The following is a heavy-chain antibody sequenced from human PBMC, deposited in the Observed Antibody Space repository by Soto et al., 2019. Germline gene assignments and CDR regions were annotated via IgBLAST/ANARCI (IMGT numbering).Heavy chain of an antibody. CDR1: GGIFSSFS. Sequence: QVQLVQSGAEVKTPGSSVEVSCKASGGIFSSFSITWVRQVPGHGLEWMGGIIPMTGTPNYAEKFQGRLTLTADASTRTAYLVLSSLKSEETAVYYCARGPILPGATSWRDPWGKGTVVIVSS. V-gene: IGHV1-69*01. CDR3: ARGPILPGATSWRDP. D-gene: IGHD2-2*01. CDR2: IIPMTGTP. J-gene: IGHJ5*02.